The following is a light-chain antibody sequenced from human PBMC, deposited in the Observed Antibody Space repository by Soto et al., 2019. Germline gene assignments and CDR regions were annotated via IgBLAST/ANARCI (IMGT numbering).Light chain of an antibody. CDR3: QQRSNWSPPFT. CDR1: QNIDIY. V-gene: IGKV3-11*01. CDR2: DAF. J-gene: IGKJ2*01. Sequence: NVLTQSPATLSLSPGEEATLSCRASQNIDIYLAWYQQKPGQAPRLLIYDAFRRATGIPDRFSGSWFGTDFTLTISSLEPEDFAVYYCQQRSNWSPPFTFGPGTKVEIK.